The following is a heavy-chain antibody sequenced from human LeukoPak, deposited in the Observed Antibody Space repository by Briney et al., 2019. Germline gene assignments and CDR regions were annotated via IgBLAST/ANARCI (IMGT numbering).Heavy chain of an antibody. Sequence: GGSLRLSCAASAFTFSSYSMNWVGQAPGKGLEWVSSISSSGSIIYYADSVKGRFTISRDNAKNSLYLQMNSLRAEDTAVYYCAELGITMIGGVWGKGTTVTIS. J-gene: IGHJ6*03. V-gene: IGHV3-21*01. CDR1: AFTFSSYS. CDR2: ISSSGSII. CDR3: AELGITMIGGV. D-gene: IGHD3-10*02.